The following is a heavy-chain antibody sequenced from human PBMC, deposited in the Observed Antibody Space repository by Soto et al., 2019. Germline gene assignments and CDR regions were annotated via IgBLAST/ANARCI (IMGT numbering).Heavy chain of an antibody. CDR1: GGSISSYY. Sequence: SETLSLTCTVSGGSISSYYWSWIRQPPGKGLEWIGYIYYSGSTNYNPSLKSRVTISVDTSKNQFSLKLSSVTAADTAVYYCARHRVVTGYSSGWYPEYYFDYWGQGTLVTVSS. J-gene: IGHJ4*02. CDR2: IYYSGST. V-gene: IGHV4-59*08. D-gene: IGHD6-19*01. CDR3: ARHRVVTGYSSGWYPEYYFDY.